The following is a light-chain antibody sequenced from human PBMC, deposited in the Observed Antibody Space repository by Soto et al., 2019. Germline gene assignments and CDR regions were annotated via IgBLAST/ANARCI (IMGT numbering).Light chain of an antibody. V-gene: IGKV3-11*01. CDR2: DAS. J-gene: IGKJ1*01. Sequence: EIVLTQSPATLSLSPGERATLSCRASQSVSRYLAWYQQKPDQAPRLLIYDASNRATGIPARFSGSGSGTDFTITISSLEPEDFAVYYCQQRANWPCTFGQGTKVEIK. CDR1: QSVSRY. CDR3: QQRANWPCT.